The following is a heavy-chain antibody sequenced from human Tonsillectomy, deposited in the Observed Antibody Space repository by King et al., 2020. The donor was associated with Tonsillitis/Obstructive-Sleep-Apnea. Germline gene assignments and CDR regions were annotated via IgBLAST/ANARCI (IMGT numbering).Heavy chain of an antibody. CDR1: GGTFSSYA. D-gene: IGHD6-13*01. CDR2: IIPILGIA. Sequence: QLVQSGAEVKKPGSSVKVSCKASGGTFSSYAISWVRQAPGQGLEWMGRIIPILGIANYAQKFQGRVTITADKSTSTAYMELSSLRSADTAVYYCARDPSRYSSSWDPLDYWGQGTLVTVSS. V-gene: IGHV1-69*09. J-gene: IGHJ4*02. CDR3: ARDPSRYSSSWDPLDY.